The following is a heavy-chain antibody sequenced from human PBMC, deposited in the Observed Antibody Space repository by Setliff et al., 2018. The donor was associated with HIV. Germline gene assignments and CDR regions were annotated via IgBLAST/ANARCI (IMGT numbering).Heavy chain of an antibody. V-gene: IGHV3-48*01. CDR3: TSIGRDMVRGVIPDY. J-gene: IGHJ4*02. CDR2: ITSTGSS. CDR1: GFTFSDCS. D-gene: IGHD3-10*01. Sequence: GGSLRLSCAASGFTFSDCSMNWVRQAPGKGLEWISYITSTGSSYYADSVRGRFTISRDNYKNTLYLQMNSLRPEDTAVYYCTSIGRDMVRGVIPDYWGQGTLVTVSS.